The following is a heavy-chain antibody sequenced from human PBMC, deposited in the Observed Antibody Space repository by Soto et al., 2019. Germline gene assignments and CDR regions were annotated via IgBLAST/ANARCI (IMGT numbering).Heavy chain of an antibody. CDR2: ISDNGGNT. CDR1: GFTFSSYA. CDR3: AKAGYSYLDAFDY. V-gene: IGHV3-23*01. J-gene: IGHJ4*02. Sequence: EVQLLESGGGLVQPGGSLRLSCAASGFTFSSYAMSWVRQAPGKGLEWVSTISDNGGNTYYADSVKGRFTISRDNSKNTLFLQMNSLRAEDTAIYYCAKAGYSYLDAFDYWGQGTLVTVSS. D-gene: IGHD5-18*01.